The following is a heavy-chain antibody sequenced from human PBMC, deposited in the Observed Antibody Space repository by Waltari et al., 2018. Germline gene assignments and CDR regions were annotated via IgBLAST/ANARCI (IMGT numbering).Heavy chain of an antibody. CDR3: AAPTLGYCSSTSCGVYYMDV. V-gene: IGHV1-58*01. D-gene: IGHD2-2*01. Sequence: QMQLVQSGPEVKKPGTSVKVSCKASGFTFTSSAVPWVRQARGQRLEWIGWIVVGSGNTNYAQKFQERVTITRDMSTSTAYMELSSLRSEDTAVYYCAAPTLGYCSSTSCGVYYMDVWGKGTTVTVSS. J-gene: IGHJ6*03. CDR1: GFTFTSSA. CDR2: IVVGSGNT.